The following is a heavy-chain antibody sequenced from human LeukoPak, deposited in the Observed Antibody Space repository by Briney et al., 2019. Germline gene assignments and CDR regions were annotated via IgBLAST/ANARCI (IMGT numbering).Heavy chain of an antibody. Sequence: GGSLRLSCAASGVTLSPYGMHWVRQAPGKGLEWVAVISSDASNQYYTDSVKGRFAISRDNSRNTLYLQMNSLRYGDTAVYYCAKDGCSGGSCQADYWGQGTLVTVSS. CDR3: AKDGCSGGSCQADY. V-gene: IGHV3-30*18. CDR1: GVTLSPYG. CDR2: ISSDASNQ. D-gene: IGHD2-15*01. J-gene: IGHJ4*02.